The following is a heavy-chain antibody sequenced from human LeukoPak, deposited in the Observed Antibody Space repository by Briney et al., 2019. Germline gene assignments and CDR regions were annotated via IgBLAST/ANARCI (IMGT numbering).Heavy chain of an antibody. D-gene: IGHD1-26*01. V-gene: IGHV1-18*01. CDR2: ISAYKGNT. Sequence: ASVKVSCKASGYTFSTYGISWVRQAPGQGLEWMGWISAYKGNTYYARKLQGRVTMTTDTSTSTAYMELRSLRSDDTAVYYCAREVSGTYCDYWGQGSLVTVSS. CDR1: GYTFSTYG. J-gene: IGHJ4*02. CDR3: AREVSGTYCDY.